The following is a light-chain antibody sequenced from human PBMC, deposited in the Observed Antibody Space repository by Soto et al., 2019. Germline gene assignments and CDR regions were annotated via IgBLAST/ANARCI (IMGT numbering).Light chain of an antibody. V-gene: IGKV1-5*03. CDR2: KAS. Sequence: DIQMTQTPSTLSASVGDRVTITCRASQSISSWLAWYQQKPGKAPKLLIYKASSLEGGVQTRFSGSGYGTEVNFITDSQQSDDLSTYDFYEYNSYRRKFDQGTQLHIK. CDR3: YEYNSYRRK. CDR1: QSISSW. J-gene: IGKJ1*01.